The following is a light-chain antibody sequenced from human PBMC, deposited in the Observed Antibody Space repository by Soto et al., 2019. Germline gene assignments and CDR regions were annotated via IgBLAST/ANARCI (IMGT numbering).Light chain of an antibody. J-gene: IGKJ2*01. CDR3: QQYNSHSSYT. Sequence: DIQMTQSPSTLSASVGDRVTITCRASQSINTWLAWYQQKPGKAPKFLIYKASSLGSGVPSRFSGSGSGTEFTLTISSLQPDDFAIYYCQQYNSHSSYTFGQGTKLEIK. CDR1: QSINTW. CDR2: KAS. V-gene: IGKV1-5*03.